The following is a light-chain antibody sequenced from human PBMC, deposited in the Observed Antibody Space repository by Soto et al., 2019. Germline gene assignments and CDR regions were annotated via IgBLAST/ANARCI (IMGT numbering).Light chain of an antibody. Sequence: QSALTQPASMSGSPGQSITISCTGTSSDIGGYNYVSWYQQHPGKAPKLMIYDVSNWPSGVSNRFSGSKSGNTASLTISGRQAEDEADYYCSSYTSSSTVVFGGGTKVPVL. CDR3: SSYTSSSTVV. V-gene: IGLV2-14*03. CDR1: SSDIGGYNY. J-gene: IGLJ2*01. CDR2: DVS.